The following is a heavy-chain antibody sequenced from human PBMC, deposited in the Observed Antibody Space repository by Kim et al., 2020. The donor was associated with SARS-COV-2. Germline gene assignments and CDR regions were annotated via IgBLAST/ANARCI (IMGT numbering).Heavy chain of an antibody. CDR1: GFTFSSYG. J-gene: IGHJ4*02. CDR3: AKDQRGYCTNGVCYTKGVLDY. CDR2: ISYDGSNK. V-gene: IGHV3-30*18. Sequence: GGSLRLSCAASGFTFSSYGMHWVRQAPGKGLEWVAVISYDGSNKYYADSVKGRFAISRDNSKNTLYLQMNSLRAEDTAVYYCAKDQRGYCTNGVCYTKGVLDYWGQGTLVTVSS. D-gene: IGHD2-8*01.